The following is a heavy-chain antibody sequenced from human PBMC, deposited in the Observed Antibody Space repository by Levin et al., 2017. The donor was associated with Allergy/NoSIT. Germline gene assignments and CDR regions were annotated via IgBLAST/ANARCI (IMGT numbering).Heavy chain of an antibody. Sequence: TGGSLRLSCAASGFTFSSYALTWVRQAPGKGLEWVSAISGSGGGTYYADSVKGRFTISRDNSKNTLYLQMNSLRAEDTAVYYCAKGENSSGWYFFVDYWGQGTLVTVSS. CDR1: GFTFSSYA. J-gene: IGHJ4*02. CDR2: ISGSGGGT. D-gene: IGHD6-19*01. CDR3: AKGENSSGWYFFVDY. V-gene: IGHV3-23*01.